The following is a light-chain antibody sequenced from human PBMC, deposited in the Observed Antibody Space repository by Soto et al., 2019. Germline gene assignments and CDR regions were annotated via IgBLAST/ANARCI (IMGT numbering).Light chain of an antibody. CDR2: LGS. CDR1: QSLLHSNGYNY. J-gene: IGKJ3*01. V-gene: IGKV2-28*01. Sequence: DIMMTQSPLSLPVTPGEPASISCRSSQSLLHSNGYNYLDWYLQKPGQSPQLLIYLGSNRASGVPDRFSGSGSGTDFTLKISRVEAEDVGVYYCMQALQTPFTFGPGTKVDIK. CDR3: MQALQTPFT.